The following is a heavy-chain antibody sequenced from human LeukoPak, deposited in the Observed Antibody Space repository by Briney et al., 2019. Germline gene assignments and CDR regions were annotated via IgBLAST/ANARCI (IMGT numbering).Heavy chain of an antibody. Sequence: GGALRLSCAASGFTFSSYNMNWVRQAPGKGLEWVSFITSSSSHIYYADSVKGRFTISRDNAKNSLYLQMNSLRAEDTAVYYCSDVSGSYWGQGTLVSVSS. V-gene: IGHV3-21*01. D-gene: IGHD3-10*01. CDR3: SDVSGSY. J-gene: IGHJ4*02. CDR1: GFTFSSYN. CDR2: ITSSSSHI.